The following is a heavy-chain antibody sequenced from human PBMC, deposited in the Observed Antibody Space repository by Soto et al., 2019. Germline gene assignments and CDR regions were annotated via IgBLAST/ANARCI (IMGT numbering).Heavy chain of an antibody. CDR1: GGSIRSSNW. CDR2: IYHSGST. CDR3: AKDIYYFDY. Sequence: QVQLQESGPGLVKPSGTLSLTCTVSGGSIRSSNWWSWVRQPPGKGLEGIGEIYHSGSTNYNPSLESRVTISVDKSKNQFSLKLSSLTAADTAVYYCAKDIYYFDYWGQGTLVTVSS. J-gene: IGHJ4*02. V-gene: IGHV4-4*02.